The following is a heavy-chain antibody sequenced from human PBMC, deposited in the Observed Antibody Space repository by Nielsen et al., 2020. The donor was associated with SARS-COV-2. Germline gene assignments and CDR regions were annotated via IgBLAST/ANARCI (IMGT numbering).Heavy chain of an antibody. CDR2: INWNGGST. CDR3: ARAPDILTGYSQLDY. J-gene: IGHJ4*02. CDR1: GFTFDDYG. V-gene: IGHV3-20*01. D-gene: IGHD3-9*01. Sequence: GVLKIPCSASGFTFDDYGMSWVRQAPGKGPEWVPGINWNGGSTGYADSVKGRFTISRDNAKNSLYLQMNSLRAEDTALYHCARAPDILTGYSQLDYWGQGTLVTVSS.